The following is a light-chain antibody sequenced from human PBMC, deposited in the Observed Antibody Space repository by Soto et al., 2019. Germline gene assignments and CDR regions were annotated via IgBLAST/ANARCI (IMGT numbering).Light chain of an antibody. V-gene: IGLV1-51*01. CDR3: GTWDSSLSAGV. CDR1: SSNIGNNY. CDR2: DND. Sequence: QSVLTQPPSVSATPGQKVTISCSGSSSNIGNNYVSWYQQLPGTAPELIIYDNDKRPSRIPDRFSGSKSGTSATLGIAGLQTGDEADYYCGTWDSSLSAGVFGGGTKVTVL. J-gene: IGLJ3*02.